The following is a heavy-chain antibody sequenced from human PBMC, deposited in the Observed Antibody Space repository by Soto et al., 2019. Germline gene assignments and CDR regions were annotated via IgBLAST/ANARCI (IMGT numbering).Heavy chain of an antibody. CDR2: ISYTGGDQ. CDR3: ARYGLLYSSGVYYDS. J-gene: IGHJ4*02. Sequence: GGSLRLSCAASGFTFSTYALHWVRQAPGKGLEWVAFISYTGGDQYYADSVKGRFTISRDNSKNTVSLQMTSLKAEDAAVYYCARYGLLYSSGVYYDSWCQGALVTVSS. V-gene: IGHV3-30*14. D-gene: IGHD6-19*01. CDR1: GFTFSTYA.